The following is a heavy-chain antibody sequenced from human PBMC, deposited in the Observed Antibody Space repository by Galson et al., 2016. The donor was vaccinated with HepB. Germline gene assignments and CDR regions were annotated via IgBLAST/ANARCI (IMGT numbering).Heavy chain of an antibody. CDR1: GFPFTDHY. Sequence: LRLSCAASGFPFTDHYMDWVRQAPGKGLEWLGRTKNKDASYTTEYAASVEGRFTISRDFSKSSLYLQMNSLKSEDTAVYFCAVWLGGQSNSWGQGTLVTVSS. V-gene: IGHV3-72*01. J-gene: IGHJ5*02. CDR3: AVWLGGQSNS. D-gene: IGHD3-10*01. CDR2: TKNKDASYTT.